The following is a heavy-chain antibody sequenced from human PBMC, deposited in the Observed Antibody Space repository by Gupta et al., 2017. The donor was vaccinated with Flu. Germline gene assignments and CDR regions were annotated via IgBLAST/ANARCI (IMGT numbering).Heavy chain of an antibody. Sequence: VSGDSVSSDNYYWNWIRQPPGKGLEWIGYISDSGSTYYSPSLKSRVTMSLDTSNNQFSLNLSSVTAAGTAVYYCASEDTTMVTFDHWGQGALVTVSS. CDR2: ISDSGST. V-gene: IGHV4-61*01. CDR3: ASEDTTMVTFDH. J-gene: IGHJ4*02. CDR1: GDSVSSDNYY. D-gene: IGHD5-18*01.